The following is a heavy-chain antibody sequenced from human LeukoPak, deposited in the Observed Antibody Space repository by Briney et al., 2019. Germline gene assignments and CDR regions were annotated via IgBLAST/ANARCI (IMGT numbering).Heavy chain of an antibody. D-gene: IGHD2-15*01. CDR3: ARVGYCSGGSCFAEGFFDY. CDR1: GGSVSSYY. CDR2: IYTSGST. J-gene: IGHJ4*02. Sequence: SETLSLTCTVSGGSVSSYYWSWIRQPAGKGLEWIGRIYTSGSTNYNPSLKSRVTMSVDTSKNQFSLKLNSVTAADTAVYYCARVGYCSGGSCFAEGFFDYWGQGTLVTVSS. V-gene: IGHV4-4*07.